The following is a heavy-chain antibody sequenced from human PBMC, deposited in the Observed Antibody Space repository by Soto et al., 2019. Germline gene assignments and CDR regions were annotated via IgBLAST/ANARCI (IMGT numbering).Heavy chain of an antibody. CDR1: GFTFNNFW. CDR2: INSGGTTK. V-gene: IGHV3-74*01. CDR3: VRDIR. J-gene: IGHJ4*02. Sequence: EVQLVESGGGLVQPGGSLRLSCAASGFTFNNFWLYWVRQTPEKGLVWVSGINSGGTTKIYADSVKSRFTNSRNNAKNTLYLQMNSLTVEDTAIYYCVRDIRWGQGTLVTVSS.